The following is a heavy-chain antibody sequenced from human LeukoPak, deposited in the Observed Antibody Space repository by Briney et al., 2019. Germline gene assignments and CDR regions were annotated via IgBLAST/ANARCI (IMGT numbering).Heavy chain of an antibody. CDR3: ARETSYADPGY. D-gene: IGHD3-16*01. CDR2: IYHSGST. J-gene: IGHJ4*02. Sequence: SETLSLPCAVSGYSISSGYYWGWIRQPPGKGLEWIGSIYHSGSTYYNPSLKSRVTISVDTSKNQFSLKLSSVTAADTAVYYCARETSYADPGYWGQGTLVTVSS. CDR1: GYSISSGYY. V-gene: IGHV4-38-2*02.